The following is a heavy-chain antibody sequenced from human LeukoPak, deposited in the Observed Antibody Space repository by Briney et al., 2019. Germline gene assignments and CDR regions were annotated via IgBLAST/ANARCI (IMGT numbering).Heavy chain of an antibody. J-gene: IGHJ4*02. CDR2: TSTTGST. V-gene: IGHV4-4*07. D-gene: IGHD1-1*01. Sequence: SETLSLTCTVSGGSISSYYWSWIRQPAGKGLEWIGLTSTTGSTNYNPSLKSRVTMSVDTSKNQFSLKLSSVTAADTAVYYCARGRNWNDGGYFDYWGQGTLVTVSS. CDR1: GGSISSYY. CDR3: ARGRNWNDGGYFDY.